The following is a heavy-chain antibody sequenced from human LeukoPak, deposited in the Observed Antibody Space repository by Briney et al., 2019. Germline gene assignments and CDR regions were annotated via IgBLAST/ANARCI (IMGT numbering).Heavy chain of an antibody. CDR2: ISASGVTT. Sequence: GGSLRLSCAASGFNFRDYDMTWVRQAPGKGLEWVASISASGVTTNYADSVKGRFTISRDNSNKVTYLRMNSLGAEDPAVYYCTRSINYSNYLLDYWGQGTRVTVSS. CDR3: TRSINYSNYLLDY. V-gene: IGHV3-23*01. CDR1: GFNFRDYD. D-gene: IGHD4-11*01. J-gene: IGHJ4*02.